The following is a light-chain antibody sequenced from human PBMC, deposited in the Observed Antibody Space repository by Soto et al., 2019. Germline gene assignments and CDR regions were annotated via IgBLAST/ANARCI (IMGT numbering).Light chain of an antibody. CDR2: DVS. CDR3: SSYTSSSISYV. Sequence: QSALTQPASVSGSPGQSITISCTGTSSDVGGYNYVSWYQQHPGKAPKLMIYDVSNRRSGVSNRFSGSKSGNTASLTISGLQAEDEADYYCSSYTSSSISYVFGTGTKLTVL. J-gene: IGLJ1*01. CDR1: SSDVGGYNY. V-gene: IGLV2-14*01.